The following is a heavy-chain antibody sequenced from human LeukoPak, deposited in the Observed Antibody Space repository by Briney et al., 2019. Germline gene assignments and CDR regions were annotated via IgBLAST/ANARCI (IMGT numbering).Heavy chain of an antibody. CDR1: GGSFSGYY. V-gene: IGHV4-34*01. J-gene: IGHJ5*02. D-gene: IGHD3-3*01. Sequence: SETLSLTCAVYGGSFSGYYWSWIRQPPGKGLEWIGEINHSGSTNYNPSLKSRVTISVDTSKNQFSLKLSSVTAADTAVYYCARGRRSYDFWSGYRSYNWFDPWGQGTLVTVSS. CDR2: INHSGST. CDR3: ARGRRSYDFWSGYRSYNWFDP.